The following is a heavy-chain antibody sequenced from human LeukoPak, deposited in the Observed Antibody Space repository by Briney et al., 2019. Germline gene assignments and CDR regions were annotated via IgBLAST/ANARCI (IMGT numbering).Heavy chain of an antibody. CDR1: GYSFTSYR. D-gene: IGHD3-10*01. V-gene: IGHV5-51*01. CDR3: ARHRYYGSGEYGDDAFDI. Sequence: GESLKISCKGSGYSFTSYRIGWVRQMPGKGLEWMGIIYPGDSDTRYSPSFQGQVTISADKSISTAYLQWSSLKASDTAMYYCARHRYYGSGEYGDDAFDIWGQGTMVTVSS. CDR2: IYPGDSDT. J-gene: IGHJ3*02.